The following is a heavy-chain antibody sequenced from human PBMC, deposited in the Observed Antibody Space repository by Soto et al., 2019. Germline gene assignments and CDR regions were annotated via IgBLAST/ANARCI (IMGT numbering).Heavy chain of an antibody. D-gene: IGHD3-10*01. Sequence: SLRLSCSASGFTFSSYAMSWVRQAPGKGLEWVSAISGSGGSTYYADSVKGRFTISRDNSKNTLYLQMNSLRAEDTAVYYCAKDCKDVLLWFGELEGNNWFDPWGQVPPVTVSS. V-gene: IGHV3-23*01. J-gene: IGHJ5*02. CDR3: AKDCKDVLLWFGELEGNNWFDP. CDR2: ISGSGGST. CDR1: GFTFSSYA.